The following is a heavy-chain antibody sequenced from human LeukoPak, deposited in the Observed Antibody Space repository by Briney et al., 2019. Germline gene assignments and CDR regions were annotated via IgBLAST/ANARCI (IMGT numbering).Heavy chain of an antibody. Sequence: GRSLRLSCAAYGFTFSSYAMHGVRQAPGKGLEWVAVISYDGSNKYYADSVKGLFTIYIDNSKNTLYVQMNSLRAEVTAVYDCASVRGSGFDYWGQGTLVTVSS. J-gene: IGHJ4*02. CDR2: ISYDGSNK. CDR3: ASVRGSGFDY. CDR1: GFTFSSYA. V-gene: IGHV3-30-3*01. D-gene: IGHD3-16*01.